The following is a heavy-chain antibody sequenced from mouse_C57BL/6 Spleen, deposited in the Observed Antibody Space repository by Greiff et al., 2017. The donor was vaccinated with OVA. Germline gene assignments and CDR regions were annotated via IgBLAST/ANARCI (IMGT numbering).Heavy chain of an antibody. V-gene: IGHV1-50*01. CDR2: IDPSDSYT. CDR3: ARSYYYGTSGGYAMDY. Sequence: VQLQQSGAELVKPGASVQLSCKASGYTFTSYWMQWVKQRPGQGLEWIGEIDPSDSYTNYNQKFKGKATLTVDTSSSTAYMQLSSLTSADSSVYYCARSYYYGTSGGYAMDYWGQGTSVTVSS. CDR1: GYTFTSYW. J-gene: IGHJ4*01. D-gene: IGHD1-1*01.